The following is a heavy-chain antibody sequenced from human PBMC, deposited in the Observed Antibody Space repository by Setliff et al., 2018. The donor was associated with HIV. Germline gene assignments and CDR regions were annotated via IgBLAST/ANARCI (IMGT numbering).Heavy chain of an antibody. D-gene: IGHD4-17*01. Sequence: GASVKVSCKASGYTFTAYAMHWVRQAPGQRLEWMGWINAGNGNTKYSQRLQGRVTITADTSTSTAYMELSSLSSEDTAVYYCARDDPQVLPYSYYGQPPGGWYYYYYMDVWGRGTTVTVSS. CDR3: ARDDPQVLPYSYYGQPPGGWYYYYYMDV. CDR2: INAGNGNT. CDR1: GYTFTAYA. V-gene: IGHV1-3*01. J-gene: IGHJ6*03.